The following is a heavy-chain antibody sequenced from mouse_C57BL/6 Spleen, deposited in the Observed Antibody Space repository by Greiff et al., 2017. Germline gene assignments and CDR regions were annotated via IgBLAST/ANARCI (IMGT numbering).Heavy chain of an antibody. V-gene: IGHV1-18*01. CDR2: INPNNGGT. CDR1: GYTFTDYN. CDR3: ARGYYDYDGGYYFDY. Sequence: EVQLQQSGPELVKPGASVKIPCKASGYTFTDYNMDWVQQSHGKSLEWIGDINPNNGGTIYNQKFKGKATLTVDKSSSTAYMGLRSLTAEDTAVYYWARGYYDYDGGYYFDYWGQGTTLTVSS. J-gene: IGHJ2*01. D-gene: IGHD2-4*01.